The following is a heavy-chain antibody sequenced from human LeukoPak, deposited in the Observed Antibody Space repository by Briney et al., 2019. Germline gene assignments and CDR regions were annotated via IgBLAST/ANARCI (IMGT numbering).Heavy chain of an antibody. CDR2: LNGESTLT. D-gene: IGHD2-21*02. CDR3: ARAGSFCGGDCHAHNWFDP. CDR1: GFTFSNYA. V-gene: IGHV3-23*01. Sequence: GGSLRLSCAASGFTFSNYAMIWVRQAPGKGLECVSTLNGESTLTYYADSVKGRFTISRDNSKNTLYLQMSNVRPEDTAIYYCARAGSFCGGDCHAHNWFDPWGQGTLVTVSS. J-gene: IGHJ5*02.